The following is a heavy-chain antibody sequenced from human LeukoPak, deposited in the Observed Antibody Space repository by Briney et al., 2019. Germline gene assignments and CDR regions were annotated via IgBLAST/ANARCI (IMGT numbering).Heavy chain of an antibody. J-gene: IGHJ4*02. CDR2: IYYSGST. CDR1: GGSISSSSYY. V-gene: IGHV4-39*01. Sequence: SETLSLTCTVSGGSISSSSYYWGWIRQPPGKGLEWIGSIYYSGSTYYNPSLKSRVTISVDTPKNQFSLKLSSVTAADTAVYYCARGLEVGSSWYYFDYWGQGTLVTVSS. CDR3: ARGLEVGSSWYYFDY. D-gene: IGHD6-13*01.